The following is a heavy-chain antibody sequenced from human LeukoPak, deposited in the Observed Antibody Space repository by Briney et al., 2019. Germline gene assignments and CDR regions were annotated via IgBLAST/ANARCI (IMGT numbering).Heavy chain of an antibody. CDR3: ARYPANPDYYDSSGYCDY. J-gene: IGHJ4*02. V-gene: IGHV5-10-1*01. CDR2: IDPSDSYT. CDR1: GYSFTSYW. Sequence: PGESLKISCKGSGYSFTSYWISWVRQMPGKGLEWMGRIDPSDSYTNYSPSFQGHVTISADKSISTAYLQWSSLKASDTAMYYCARYPANPDYYDSSGYCDYWGQGTLVTVSS. D-gene: IGHD3-22*01.